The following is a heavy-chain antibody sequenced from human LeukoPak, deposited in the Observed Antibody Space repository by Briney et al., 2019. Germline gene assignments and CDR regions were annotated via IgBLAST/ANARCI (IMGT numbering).Heavy chain of an antibody. V-gene: IGHV1-69*01. CDR3: ASSYDSSGYYYGYFDY. J-gene: IGHJ4*02. CDR1: GGTFSSYA. D-gene: IGHD3-22*01. Sequence: WASVKVSFKASGGTFSSYAISWVRQAPGQGLEWMGGIIPIFGTANYAQKFQGRVTITADESTSTAYMELSSLRSEDTAVYYCASSYDSSGYYYGYFDYWGQGTLVTVSS. CDR2: IIPIFGTA.